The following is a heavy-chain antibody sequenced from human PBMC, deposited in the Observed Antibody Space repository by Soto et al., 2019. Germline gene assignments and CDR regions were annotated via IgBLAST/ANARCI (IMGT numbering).Heavy chain of an antibody. J-gene: IGHJ3*02. Sequence: SVKVSCKASGGTFSSYAISWVRQAPGQGLEWMGGIIPIFGTANYAQKFQGRVTITADESTSTAYMELSSLRSEDTAVYYCASSSDSGSYSGAFDIWGQGTMVTVSS. CDR1: GGTFSSYA. CDR3: ASSSDSGSYSGAFDI. V-gene: IGHV1-69*13. CDR2: IIPIFGTA. D-gene: IGHD1-26*01.